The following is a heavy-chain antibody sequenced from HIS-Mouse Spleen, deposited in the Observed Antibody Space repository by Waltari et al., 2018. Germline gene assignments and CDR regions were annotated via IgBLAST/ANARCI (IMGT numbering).Heavy chain of an antibody. D-gene: IGHD6-6*01. CDR3: ASRYSSSSQFGY. Sequence: QLQLQESGPGLVKPSETLSLPCTVSGGPISRSSYYWGWIRQPPGKGLEWIGSIYYSGSTYYNPSLKSRVTISVDTSKNQFSLKLSSVTAADTAVYYCASRYSSSSQFGYWGQGTLVTVSS. CDR1: GGPISRSSYY. CDR2: IYYSGST. V-gene: IGHV4-39*07. J-gene: IGHJ4*02.